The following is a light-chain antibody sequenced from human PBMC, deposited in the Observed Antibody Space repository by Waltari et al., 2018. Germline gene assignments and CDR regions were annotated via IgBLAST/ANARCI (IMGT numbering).Light chain of an antibody. CDR2: DAS. J-gene: IGKJ4*01. CDR1: QSVYTY. CDR3: QERSNWPGGS. V-gene: IGKV3-11*01. Sequence: EIVLTQSPATLSLSPGESATFPCRASQSVYTYLAWYQQKPGQAPRLLIFDASNRATGVPARFVGSGSGTDFTLTISRLEPEDFAVYYCQERSNWPGGSFGGGTKVEIK.